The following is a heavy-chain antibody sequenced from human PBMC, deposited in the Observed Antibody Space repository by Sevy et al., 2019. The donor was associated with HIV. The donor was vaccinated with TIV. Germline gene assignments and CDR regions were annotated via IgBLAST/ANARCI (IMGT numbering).Heavy chain of an antibody. CDR2: IYYSGTT. CDR3: AIYGRGTSPHNWFDP. V-gene: IGHV4-30-4*01. Sequence: SETLSLTCTVSGGSISSGDYYWTWIRQSPGKGLEWIGYIYYSGTTYYNPSLKSRVTISVDTSKNQFSLRLSSVTAAYTAVYYCAIYGRGTSPHNWFDPWGQGTLVTVSS. D-gene: IGHD2-15*01. J-gene: IGHJ5*02. CDR1: GGSISSGDYY.